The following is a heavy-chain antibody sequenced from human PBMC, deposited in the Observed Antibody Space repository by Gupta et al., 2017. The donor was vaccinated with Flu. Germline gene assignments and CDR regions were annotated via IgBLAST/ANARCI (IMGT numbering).Heavy chain of an antibody. J-gene: IGHJ6*02. Sequence: WSWIRQPPGKGLEWIGEMNYSGTSNYNPSLKSRVTISVDTSKNQFSLRLTSVTAADTAIYYCARASCGGECYLQPRYPYYYYGMEVWGQGT. CDR3: ARASCGGECYLQPRYPYYYYGMEV. CDR2: MNYSGTS. V-gene: IGHV4-34*01. D-gene: IGHD2-21*01.